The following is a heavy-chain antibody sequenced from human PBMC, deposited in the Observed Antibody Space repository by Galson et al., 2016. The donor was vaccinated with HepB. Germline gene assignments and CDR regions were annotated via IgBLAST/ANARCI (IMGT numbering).Heavy chain of an antibody. Sequence: SLRLSCAASGFIFSTYSMNWVRQAPGKGLEWVSSISSGSAYRYYADSVKGRFTISRDNAKKSLYLQMNSLRAEDTAVYYCAREPPYTGAYNWFDTWGQGTLVTVSS. J-gene: IGHJ5*02. CDR1: GFIFSTYS. CDR3: AREPPYTGAYNWFDT. D-gene: IGHD7-27*01. V-gene: IGHV3-21*01. CDR2: ISSGSAYR.